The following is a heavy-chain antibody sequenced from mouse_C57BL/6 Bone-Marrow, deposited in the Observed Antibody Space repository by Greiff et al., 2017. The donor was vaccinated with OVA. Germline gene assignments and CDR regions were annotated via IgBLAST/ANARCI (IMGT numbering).Heavy chain of an antibody. J-gene: IGHJ3*01. CDR3: ARHERANWLFAY. Sequence: EVQLVESGGGLVKPGGSLKLSCAASGFTFSSYGMSWVRQTPDKRLEWVATISSGGSYTYYPDSVKGRFTISRDNAKNTLYLQMSSLKSEDTAMYYCARHERANWLFAYWGQGTLVTVSA. D-gene: IGHD4-1*02. CDR1: GFTFSSYG. V-gene: IGHV5-6*01. CDR2: ISSGGSYT.